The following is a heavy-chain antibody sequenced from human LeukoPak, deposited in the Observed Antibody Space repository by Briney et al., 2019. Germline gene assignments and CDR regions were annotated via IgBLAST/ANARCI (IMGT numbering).Heavy chain of an antibody. J-gene: IGHJ4*02. Sequence: GGSLRLSCAASGFTFSTYEMNWVRQAPGKGLEWVSFISTSGNTIYYADSVMGRFTISRDNAKNSLYLQMNSLRAEDTAVYYCTRDQYCSGDSCFVGPFDQWGQGTLVTVSS. V-gene: IGHV3-48*03. CDR2: ISTSGNTI. CDR1: GFTFSTYE. CDR3: TRDQYCSGDSCFVGPFDQ. D-gene: IGHD2-15*01.